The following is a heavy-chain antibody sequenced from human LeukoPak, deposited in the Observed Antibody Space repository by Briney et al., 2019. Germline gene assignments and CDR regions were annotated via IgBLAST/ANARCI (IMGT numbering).Heavy chain of an antibody. V-gene: IGHV3-66*01. Sequence: GSLRLSCAASGFTVSNNYMSWVRQAPGKGLEWVSVIYSGGSTYYADSVKGRFTISRDNSKNTLYLQMNNLRAEDTAVYYCARGKCSGGSCYNDYWGQGTLVTVSS. CDR3: ARGKCSGGSCYNDY. D-gene: IGHD2-15*01. CDR2: IYSGGST. J-gene: IGHJ4*02. CDR1: GFTVSNNY.